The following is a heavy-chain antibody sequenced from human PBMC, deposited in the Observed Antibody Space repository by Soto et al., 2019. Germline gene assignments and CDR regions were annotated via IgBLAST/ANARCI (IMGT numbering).Heavy chain of an antibody. CDR3: ARRKYMITFGGVIVAIYDAFDI. D-gene: IGHD3-16*02. J-gene: IGHJ3*02. Sequence: ASETLSLTCAVYGGSFSGYYWSWIRQPPGKGRERIGEINHSGSTNYNPSLKSRVTISVDTSKNQFSLKLSSVTAADTAVYYCARRKYMITFGGVIVAIYDAFDIWGQGTMVTVSS. CDR1: GGSFSGYY. V-gene: IGHV4-34*01. CDR2: INHSGST.